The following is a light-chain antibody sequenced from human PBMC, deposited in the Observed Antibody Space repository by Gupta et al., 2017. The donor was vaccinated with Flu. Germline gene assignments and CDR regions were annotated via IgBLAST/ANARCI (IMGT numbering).Light chain of an antibody. Sequence: NTYLNWFQKSAGQAPRRLIYKASNPDSGVPDRFSGGGXGTXFTLCIXSGAADDVGVYCCKQGKGCPFSFGXGTKVEI. CDR3: KQGKGCPFS. J-gene: IGKJ2*01. CDR2: KAS. V-gene: IGKV2-30*01. CDR1: NTY.